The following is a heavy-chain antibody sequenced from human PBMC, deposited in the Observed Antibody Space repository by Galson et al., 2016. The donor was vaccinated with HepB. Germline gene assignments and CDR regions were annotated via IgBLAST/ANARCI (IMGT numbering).Heavy chain of an antibody. CDR1: GGTFNSDG. J-gene: IGHJ4*02. Sequence: SVKVSCKASGGTFNSDGITWVRQAPGQGLEWMGGIIPILDTPFYAQKFQGRVTITADKSTRTGFMELKSLRSEDTAVYYCARDPGGISRPLDFWGQGTLVTVSS. D-gene: IGHD3-16*02. CDR3: ARDPGGISRPLDF. CDR2: IIPILDTP. V-gene: IGHV1-69*10.